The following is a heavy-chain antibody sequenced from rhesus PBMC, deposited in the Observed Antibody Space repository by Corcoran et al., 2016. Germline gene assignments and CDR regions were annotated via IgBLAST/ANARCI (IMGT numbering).Heavy chain of an antibody. CDR1: GYSISSGYG. CDR2: IYYSGST. D-gene: IGHD1-44*02. J-gene: IGHJ4*01. V-gene: IGHV4-122*02. CDR3: AREGSYPDY. Sequence: QLQLQESGPGLVKPSETLSLTCAVSGYSISSGYGWSWIRQPPGKGLEWIGYIYYSGSTSYSPSLKSRVTISRDTAKNQFSLKLSSVTAADTGVYYCAREGSYPDYWGQGVLVTVSS.